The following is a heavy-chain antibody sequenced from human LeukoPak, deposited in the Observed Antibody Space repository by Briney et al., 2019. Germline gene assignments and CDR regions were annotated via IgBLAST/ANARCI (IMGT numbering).Heavy chain of an antibody. V-gene: IGHV3-30*04. CDR2: ISYDGSNK. J-gene: IGHJ4*02. D-gene: IGHD2-2*02. CDR3: ARDPKAVYHFDY. CDR1: GFTFSSYS. Sequence: GGSLRLSCAASGFTFSSYSMHWVRQAPGKGLEWVAVISYDGSNKYYADSVKGRFTISRDNSKNTLYLQMNSLRAEDTAVYYCARDPKAVYHFDYWGQGTLVTVSS.